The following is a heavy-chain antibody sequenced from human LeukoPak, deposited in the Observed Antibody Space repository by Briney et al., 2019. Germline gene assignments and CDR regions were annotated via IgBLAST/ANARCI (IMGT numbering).Heavy chain of an antibody. Sequence: ASVKVSCKASGGTFSSYAISWVRQAPGQGLEWMGGIIPIFGTANYAQKFQGRVTITADESTSTAYMELSSLRSEDTAVYYCARGVAAAATGWFDPWGQGTLVTVSS. J-gene: IGHJ5*02. V-gene: IGHV1-69*13. D-gene: IGHD6-13*01. CDR3: ARGVAAAATGWFDP. CDR2: IIPIFGTA. CDR1: GGTFSSYA.